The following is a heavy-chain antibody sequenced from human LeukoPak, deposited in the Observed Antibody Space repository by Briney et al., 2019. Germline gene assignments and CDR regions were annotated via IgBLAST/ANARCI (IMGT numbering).Heavy chain of an antibody. CDR2: IYYSGST. Sequence: SETLSLTCTVSGGSISSSSYYWGWIRQPPGKGLERIGSIYYSGSTYYNPSLKSRVTISVDTSKNQFSLKLSSVTAADTAVYYCARHGDYDSSGYSSYWGQGTLVTVSS. D-gene: IGHD3-22*01. V-gene: IGHV4-39*01. J-gene: IGHJ4*02. CDR3: ARHGDYDSSGYSSY. CDR1: GGSISSSSYY.